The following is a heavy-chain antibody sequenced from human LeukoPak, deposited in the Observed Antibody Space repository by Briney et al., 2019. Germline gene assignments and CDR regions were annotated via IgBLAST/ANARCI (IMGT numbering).Heavy chain of an antibody. CDR2: ISAYNGNT. D-gene: IGHD2-2*01. CDR3: ARVRDIVVVPAPGWFDP. V-gene: IGHV1-18*01. J-gene: IGHJ5*02. Sequence: ASVKVSCKASGYTFTSYGISWVRQAPGQGLEWMGWISAYNGNTNYAQKLQGRVTMTTDTPTSTAYMELRSLRSDDTAVYYCARVRDIVVVPAPGWFDPWGQGALVTVSS. CDR1: GYTFTSYG.